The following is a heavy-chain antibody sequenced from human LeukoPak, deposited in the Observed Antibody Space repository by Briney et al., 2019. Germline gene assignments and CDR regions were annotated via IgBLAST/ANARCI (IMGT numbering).Heavy chain of an antibody. CDR1: GGSISSSSYY. Sequence: KPSETLSLTCTVSGGSISSSSYYWGWIRQPPGKGLEWIGSIYYSGSTYYNPSLKSRVTISVDTSKNQFSLKLSSATAADTAVYYCAREGVTPGLERAFDYWGQGTLVTVSS. CDR2: IYYSGST. D-gene: IGHD5-18*01. V-gene: IGHV4-39*07. CDR3: AREGVTPGLERAFDY. J-gene: IGHJ4*02.